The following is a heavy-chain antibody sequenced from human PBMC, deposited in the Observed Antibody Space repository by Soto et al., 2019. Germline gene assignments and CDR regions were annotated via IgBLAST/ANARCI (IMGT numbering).Heavy chain of an antibody. CDR3: ASGAPLAY. Sequence: EVQLVESGGGLVKPGGSLRLSCAASGFAFSSYNMNWVRQAPGKGLEWVSSISSSSNNIYYADSVKGRFTISRDNAKNSLFLQMNSLRAEDTAVYYCASGAPLAYWGQGTLVTVSS. J-gene: IGHJ4*02. V-gene: IGHV3-21*01. D-gene: IGHD3-10*01. CDR2: ISSSSNNI. CDR1: GFAFSSYN.